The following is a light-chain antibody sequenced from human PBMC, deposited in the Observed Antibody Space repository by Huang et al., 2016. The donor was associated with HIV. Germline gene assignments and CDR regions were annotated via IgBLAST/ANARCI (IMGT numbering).Light chain of an antibody. V-gene: IGKV1-39*01. CDR3: QESYSAFIS. J-gene: IGKJ5*01. CDR1: QGVGTY. Sequence: IQMTQSPVSLSASIGGRVAMTCRASQGVGTYLNWYHQKPGKAPKLLISGASTLYSGVPSRFRGGGSVTDFTLTINGLQFEGFGSYYCQESYSAFISFGQGTRLEI. CDR2: GAS.